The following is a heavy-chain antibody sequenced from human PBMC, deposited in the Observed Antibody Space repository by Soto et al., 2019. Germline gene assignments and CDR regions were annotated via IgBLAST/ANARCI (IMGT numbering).Heavy chain of an antibody. CDR2: ISGSGENT. J-gene: IGHJ4*02. Sequence: EVQLLESGGALLQPGGSLRLSCAASGFTFSSYAMNWVRQTPGKGLQGVSAISGSGENTYYADSVKGRFTISRDNSKNTLYLHMNGLTVEDTAMYYCAKEPTAVDPRDLFGGNPPADYWGQGTLVTVSS. D-gene: IGHD2-15*01. CDR3: AKEPTAVDPRDLFGGNPPADY. CDR1: GFTFSSYA. V-gene: IGHV3-23*01.